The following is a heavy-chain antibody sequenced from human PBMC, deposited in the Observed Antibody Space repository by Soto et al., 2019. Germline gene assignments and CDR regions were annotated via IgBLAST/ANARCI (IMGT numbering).Heavy chain of an antibody. CDR3: AKDRVLATRQEGVSTVTWFDP. D-gene: IGHD5-12*01. Sequence: QVQLVESGGGVVQPGRSLRLSCAASGFTFSDSGMHWVRQAPGKGPEWVAVISYDGSKKNYADSVKGRFTISRDNSKNTLYLQMNSLRAEDTAMYYCAKDRVLATRQEGVSTVTWFDPWGQGALVTVSS. V-gene: IGHV3-30*18. CDR2: ISYDGSKK. J-gene: IGHJ5*02. CDR1: GFTFSDSG.